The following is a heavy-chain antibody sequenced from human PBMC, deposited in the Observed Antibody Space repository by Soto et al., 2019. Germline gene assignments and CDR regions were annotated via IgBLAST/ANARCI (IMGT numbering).Heavy chain of an antibody. CDR2: TVIGGGT. CDR1: GFTVTDNY. J-gene: IGHJ6*02. V-gene: IGHV3-53*02. CDR3: ARNPPSAIQGWAFGMDV. D-gene: IGHD2-2*01. Sequence: EVQLVETGGGLIQPGGSLRLSCAASGFTVTDNYIIWVRQPPGKGLEWVSTTVIGGGTNYADTVKGRFTVSRDNSKNTLYLQMNNLRVEDTAVYYCARNPPSAIQGWAFGMDVWGQGTTVFVSS.